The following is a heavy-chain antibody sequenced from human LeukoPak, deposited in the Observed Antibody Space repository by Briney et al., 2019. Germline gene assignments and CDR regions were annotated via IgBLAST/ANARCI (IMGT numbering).Heavy chain of an antibody. CDR3: ARVRYTNSDY. J-gene: IGHJ4*02. V-gene: IGHV3-48*03. CDR2: ISSSGSTI. Sequence: GGSLRLSCAASGFTFSSYEMNWVRQAPGKGLEWVSYISSSGSTIYYADSVKGRFTISRDNAKNSLSLQMNSLRVEDTAVYYCARVRYTNSDYWGQGTPVTVSS. D-gene: IGHD4-11*01. CDR1: GFTFSSYE.